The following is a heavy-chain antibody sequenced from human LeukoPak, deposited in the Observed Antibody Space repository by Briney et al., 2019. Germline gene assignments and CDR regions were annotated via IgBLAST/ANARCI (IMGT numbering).Heavy chain of an antibody. Sequence: SQTLSLTCTVSGGSISSGGYYWSWIRQHPGTGLEWIGYIYYSGSTYYNPSLKSRVTISADTSKNQFSLKLSSVTAADTAVYYCARARGYSYGYYFDYWGQGTLVTVSS. CDR2: IYYSGST. D-gene: IGHD5-18*01. V-gene: IGHV4-31*03. J-gene: IGHJ4*02. CDR1: GGSISSGGYY. CDR3: ARARGYSYGYYFDY.